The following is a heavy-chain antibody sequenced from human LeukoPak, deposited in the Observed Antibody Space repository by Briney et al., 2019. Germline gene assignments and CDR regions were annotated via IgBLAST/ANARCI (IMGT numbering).Heavy chain of an antibody. J-gene: IGHJ5*02. D-gene: IGHD3-22*01. Sequence: PSETLSLACTVSGVSISSYYWSWLRQPPGKGLEWLGYIHYSGSTYYNPSLKSRVTISVDTSKNQFSLKVTSVTAADTAVYYCARDRRAGQSGYWFDPWGQGTLVTVSS. CDR1: GVSISSYY. CDR2: IHYSGST. V-gene: IGHV4-59*01. CDR3: ARDRRAGQSGYWFDP.